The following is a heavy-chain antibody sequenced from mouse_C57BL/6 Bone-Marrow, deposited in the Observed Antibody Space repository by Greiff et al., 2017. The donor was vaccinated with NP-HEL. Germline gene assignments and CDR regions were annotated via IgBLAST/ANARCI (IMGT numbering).Heavy chain of an antibody. CDR3: ATLYDYAAY. D-gene: IGHD2-4*01. V-gene: IGHV2-9*01. CDR2: IWGGGST. Sequence: VKLVESGPGLVAPSQSLSLTCAVSGFSFTSYGVDWVRQPPGKGLEWLGVIWGGGSTNYNSALMFRLSIIKDNSKSHVFLKMNTLQTDDTAMYYCATLYDYAAYWGQGTLVTVSA. CDR1: GFSFTSYG. J-gene: IGHJ3*01.